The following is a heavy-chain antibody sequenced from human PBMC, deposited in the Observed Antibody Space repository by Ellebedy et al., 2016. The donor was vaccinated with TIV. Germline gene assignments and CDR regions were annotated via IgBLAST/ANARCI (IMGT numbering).Heavy chain of an antibody. Sequence: MPSETLSPTCNVSSGSINTYYWSWIRQSAGKGLEWIGRIHVTGSHNYKPSPKNRVSMSVDASTNPVSLRLSSVTAADTAVYYCARDYGGHSYDSWGQGTLVTVSS. CDR3: ARDYGGHSYDS. D-gene: IGHD4-23*01. J-gene: IGHJ4*02. CDR1: SGSINTYY. V-gene: IGHV4-4*07. CDR2: IHVTGSH.